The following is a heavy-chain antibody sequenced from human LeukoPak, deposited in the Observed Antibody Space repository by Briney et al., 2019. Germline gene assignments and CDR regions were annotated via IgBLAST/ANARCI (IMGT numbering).Heavy chain of an antibody. CDR3: AVDGYNFTSSFDY. J-gene: IGHJ4*02. CDR1: GYSFTNYY. Sequence: GSVTVSCKASGYSFTNYYMHWVRQAPGQGLEWMGIINPSGGSTTNAQKFQGRVTMTTDTSTSTAYMELRSLRSDDTAVYYCAVDGYNFTSSFDYWGEGSLATVSS. CDR2: INPSGGST. D-gene: IGHD5-24*01. V-gene: IGHV1-46*01.